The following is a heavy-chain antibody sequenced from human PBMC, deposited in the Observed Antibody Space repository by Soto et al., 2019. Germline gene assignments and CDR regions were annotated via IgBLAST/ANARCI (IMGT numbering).Heavy chain of an antibody. CDR1: GYIFTNYA. V-gene: IGHV1-3*01. CDR3: ARGAGYCSGDCWNDHYYAMDV. Sequence: ASVKVSCKSSGYIFTNYAIHWVRQAPGQRLEWVGWINVGTGNTKYSQNFQGRVTITRDTSATTAYMELSSLRSEDTAVYYCARGAGYCSGDCWNDHYYAMDVLGQGTTVTVSS. J-gene: IGHJ6*02. D-gene: IGHD2-21*02. CDR2: INVGTGNT.